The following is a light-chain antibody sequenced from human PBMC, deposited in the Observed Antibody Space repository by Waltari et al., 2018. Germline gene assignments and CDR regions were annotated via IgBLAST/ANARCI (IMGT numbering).Light chain of an antibody. J-gene: IGKJ1*01. CDR2: GAS. CDR3: QHYLRLPVT. Sequence: EIVLPQSPGTLSLSLGERATLSCRASQSVSRALAWYQQKPGQAPRLLIYGASTRATGIPDRFSGSGSGTDFSLTISRLEPDDFAVYYCQHYLRLPVTFGQGTTVEI. V-gene: IGKV3-20*01. CDR1: QSVSRA.